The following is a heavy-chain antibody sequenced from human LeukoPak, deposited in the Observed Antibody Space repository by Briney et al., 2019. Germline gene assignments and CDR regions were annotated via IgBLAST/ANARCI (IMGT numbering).Heavy chain of an antibody. D-gene: IGHD5-18*01. CDR1: GFTLSSYG. J-gene: IGHJ4*02. CDR3: AKAGYSYGQRHYFDY. V-gene: IGHV3-30*18. CDR2: ISYDGSNK. Sequence: GGSLRPACPAAGFTLSSYGMHCDRPAPGKGLEWVGVISYDGSNKYYADSVKGPFTIYRDNSKNTLYLKMNSLRAEDTAVYYCAKAGYSYGQRHYFDYWGQGTLVTVPS.